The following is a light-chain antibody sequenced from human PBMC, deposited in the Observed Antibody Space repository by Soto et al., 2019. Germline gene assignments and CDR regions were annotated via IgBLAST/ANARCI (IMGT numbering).Light chain of an antibody. Sequence: EIVMTQSPATLSVSLGDRATLSCRASQSVTTYLAWYQQKPGQAPRLLIYGASTRATGIPARFSGSGSETDVTLTISILQSEDFAFYYCQQYNSWPPSYTFGQGTKLEIK. J-gene: IGKJ2*01. V-gene: IGKV3-15*01. CDR3: QQYNSWPPSYT. CDR1: QSVTTY. CDR2: GAS.